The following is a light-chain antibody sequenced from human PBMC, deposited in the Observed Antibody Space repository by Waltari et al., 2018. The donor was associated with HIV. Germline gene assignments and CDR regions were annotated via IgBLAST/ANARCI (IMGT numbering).Light chain of an antibody. CDR1: QRIKNS. V-gene: IGKV3-20*01. Sequence: VLTQSPGTLSLSPGERVTLSCGASQRIKNSLAWYQQKPGQAPRLLIYDASSMATGTPYRFSGSGSGTDFTLSISRLEPEDCAVYYCQQYGRSPRTFGQGTKVEIK. CDR2: DAS. CDR3: QQYGRSPRT. J-gene: IGKJ1*01.